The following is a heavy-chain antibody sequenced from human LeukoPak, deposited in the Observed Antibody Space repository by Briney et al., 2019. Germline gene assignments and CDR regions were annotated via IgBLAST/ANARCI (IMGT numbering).Heavy chain of an antibody. V-gene: IGHV1-2*02. CDR2: INPNSGGT. Sequence: ASVKVSCKASGYTFTGYYMHWVRQAPGQGLEWMGWINPNSGGTNYAQRFQGRVTMTRDTSISTAYMELSRLRSDDTAVYYCARDAGVVTDFRTWIDYYMDVWGKGTTVTVSS. CDR3: ARDAGVVTDFRTWIDYYMDV. D-gene: IGHD3-3*01. CDR1: GYTFTGYY. J-gene: IGHJ6*03.